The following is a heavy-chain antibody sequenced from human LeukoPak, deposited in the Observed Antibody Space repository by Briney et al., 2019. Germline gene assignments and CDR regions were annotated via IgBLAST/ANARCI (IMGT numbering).Heavy chain of an antibody. V-gene: IGHV3-48*02. CDR3: AREAVAGTVSEGFDY. J-gene: IGHJ4*02. Sequence: GGSLRLSCAASGFTFSSYSMNWVRQAPGKGLEWVSYISSSSSTIYYADSVKGRFTISRDNAKNSLYLQMNSLRDEDTAVYYCAREAVAGTVSEGFDYWGQGTLVTVSS. CDR2: ISSSSSTI. CDR1: GFTFSSYS. D-gene: IGHD6-19*01.